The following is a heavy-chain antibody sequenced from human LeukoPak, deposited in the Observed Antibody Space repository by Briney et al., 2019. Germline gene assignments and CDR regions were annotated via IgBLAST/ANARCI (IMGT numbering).Heavy chain of an antibody. CDR2: IRSKAYGGTA. CDR3: VRDRSNDLWGLSVRVDF. D-gene: IGHD3-3*01. V-gene: IGHV3-49*04. J-gene: IGHJ4*02. CDR1: GFTFGDYA. Sequence: GGPLRLSCATSGFTFGDYAMTWVRQAPGKGLEWVGFIRSKAYGGTAEYAASVKGRFIISRDDFKSIAYLQMDSLKIEDTAVYFCVRDRSNDLWGLSVRVDFWGQGALVTVSS.